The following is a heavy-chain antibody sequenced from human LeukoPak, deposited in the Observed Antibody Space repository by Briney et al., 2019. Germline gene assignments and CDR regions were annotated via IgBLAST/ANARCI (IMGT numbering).Heavy chain of an antibody. V-gene: IGHV3-23*01. CDR1: GFTFSSYA. J-gene: IGHJ6*03. D-gene: IGHD3-16*01. CDR2: INDNGDGT. Sequence: RPGGSLRLSCAAPGFTFSSYAMSWVRQAPGKGLKWVSTINDNGDGTYYADSVKGRFTISRDNSYNTVSLQMNSLRDEDTGVYYCAKGLRTGVGPYMGYHYYMDVWGKGATVTVSS. CDR3: AKGLRTGVGPYMGYHYYMDV.